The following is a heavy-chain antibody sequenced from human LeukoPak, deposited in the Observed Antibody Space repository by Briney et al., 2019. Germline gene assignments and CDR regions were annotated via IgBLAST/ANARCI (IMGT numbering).Heavy chain of an antibody. D-gene: IGHD2-2*01. CDR1: GGSISSGDYY. CDR3: ARAEPAAKYAFDI. V-gene: IGHV4-30-4*01. CDR2: IYYSGST. J-gene: IGHJ3*02. Sequence: SETLSLTCTVSGGSISSGDYYWSWLRQPPGKGLEWIGYIYYSGSTYYNPSLKSRVTISVDTSKNQFSLKLSSVTAADTAVYYCARAEPAAKYAFDIWGQGTMVTVSS.